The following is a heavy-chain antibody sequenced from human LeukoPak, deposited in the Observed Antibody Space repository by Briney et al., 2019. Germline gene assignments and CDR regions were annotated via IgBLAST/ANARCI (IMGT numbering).Heavy chain of an antibody. Sequence: SETLSLTCTVSGGSISSSSYYWGWIRQPPGKGLEWIGSIYHSGSTYYHPSLESRVTLSVDTSKNQFSLKLSSVTAADTAIYYCARIYYYYNSGSSYYVDSWGQGALVTVSS. D-gene: IGHD3-10*01. V-gene: IGHV4-39*07. CDR2: IYHSGST. CDR3: ARIYYYYNSGSSYYVDS. J-gene: IGHJ4*02. CDR1: GGSISSSSYY.